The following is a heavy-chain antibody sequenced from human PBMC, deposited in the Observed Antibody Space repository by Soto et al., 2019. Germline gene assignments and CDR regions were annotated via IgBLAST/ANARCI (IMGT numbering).Heavy chain of an antibody. CDR3: AKDIKSISYCDFWSGPLGYYGMDV. Sequence: PGGSLRLSCASSGFTFGASALQWVRQATGKGLEWVSGISWNSGSIGYADSVKGRFTISRDNAKNSLYLQMNSLRAEDTALYYCAKDIKSISYCDFWSGPLGYYGMDVWGQGTTVTVSS. V-gene: IGHV3-9*01. D-gene: IGHD3-3*01. J-gene: IGHJ6*02. CDR2: ISWNSGSI. CDR1: GFTFGASA.